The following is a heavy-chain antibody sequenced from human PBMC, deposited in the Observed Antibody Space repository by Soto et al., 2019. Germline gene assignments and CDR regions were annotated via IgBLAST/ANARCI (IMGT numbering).Heavy chain of an antibody. Sequence: QVQLVESGGGVVQPGRSLRLSCAASGFTFSSYAMHWVRQAPGKGLEWVAVISYDGSNKYYADSVKGRFTISRDNSKNTLYLQMISLRAEDTAVYYCARVGVVTYWYFDLWGRGTLVTVSS. J-gene: IGHJ2*01. CDR2: ISYDGSNK. V-gene: IGHV3-30-3*01. CDR3: ARVGVVTYWYFDL. CDR1: GFTFSSYA. D-gene: IGHD2-21*01.